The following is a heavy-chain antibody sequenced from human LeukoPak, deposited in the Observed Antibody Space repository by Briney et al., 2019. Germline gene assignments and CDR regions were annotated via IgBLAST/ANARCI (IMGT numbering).Heavy chain of an antibody. CDR3: ARGSRIAAAGTEDY. V-gene: IGHV3-21*01. Sequence: GGSLRLSCAASGFTFSSYSMNWVRQAPGKGLEWVSSISSSSSYIHYADSVKGRFTISRDNAKNSLYLQMNSLRVEDTAVYYCARGSRIAAAGTEDYWGQGTLVTVSS. J-gene: IGHJ4*02. CDR2: ISSSSSYI. CDR1: GFTFSSYS. D-gene: IGHD6-13*01.